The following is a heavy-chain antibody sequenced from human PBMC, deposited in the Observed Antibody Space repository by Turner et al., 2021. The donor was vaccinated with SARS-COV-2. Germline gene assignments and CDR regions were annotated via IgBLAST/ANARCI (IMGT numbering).Heavy chain of an antibody. D-gene: IGHD3-22*01. V-gene: IGHV3-21*01. CDR1: GFTFSTYS. J-gene: IGHJ3*02. Sequence: EVQLVESGGGLVKPGGSLRLSCAASGFTFSTYSMNWVRQAPGKGLEGVSSISSSSSYIYYANSVKGRLTISRDNAKNSLYLQMNSLRAEDTAVYYCARARWHYYDSSGYYPDAFDIWGQGTMVTVSS. CDR2: ISSSSSYI. CDR3: ARARWHYYDSSGYYPDAFDI.